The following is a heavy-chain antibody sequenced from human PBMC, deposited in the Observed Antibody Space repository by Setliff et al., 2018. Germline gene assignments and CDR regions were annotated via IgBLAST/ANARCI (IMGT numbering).Heavy chain of an antibody. V-gene: IGHV4-59*02. J-gene: IGHJ1*01. CDR1: GASVSSHY. Sequence: PSETLSLTCNVSGASVSSHYWEWIRQPPGKGLEWIGVISYSGITTYDLSLKSRVSISVDTSKNQLSLTLTSVTAADTAVYYCVREGSSEYFQDWGRATLVTVSS. CDR2: ISYSGIT. CDR3: VREGSSEYFQD.